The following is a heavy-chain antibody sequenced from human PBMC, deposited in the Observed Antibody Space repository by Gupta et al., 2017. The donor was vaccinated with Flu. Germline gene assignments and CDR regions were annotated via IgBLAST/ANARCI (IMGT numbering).Heavy chain of an antibody. D-gene: IGHD5-18*01. CDR1: GFSFSSYG. CDR2: FSDDGNTK. V-gene: IGHV3-30*18. J-gene: IGHJ4*02. CDR3: AKDTRDTGLDY. Sequence: QVQLVESGGGVVQPWRSLRLSCAASGFSFSSYGIHWVRQDPGKWLEWLAVFSDDGNTKLYADSVKGRFTISRDNSKNTLHLQMNNMRPEDTAVYYCAKDTRDTGLDYWGQGTLVAVSS.